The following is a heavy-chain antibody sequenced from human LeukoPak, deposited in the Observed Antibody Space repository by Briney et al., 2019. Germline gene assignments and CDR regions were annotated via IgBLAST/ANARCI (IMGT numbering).Heavy chain of an antibody. D-gene: IGHD1-26*01. CDR3: AKGSRGSYDY. J-gene: IGHJ4*02. CDR1: GFTFNSYV. V-gene: IGHV3-23*01. CDR2: IIDSGIST. Sequence: GGSLRLSCAASGFTFNSYVMTWVRQAPEKGLEWVSSIIDSGISTYYGDSVKGRFTISRDNSKNTLYLQMNSLRAEDTAVYYCAKGSRGSYDYWGQGTLVTVSS.